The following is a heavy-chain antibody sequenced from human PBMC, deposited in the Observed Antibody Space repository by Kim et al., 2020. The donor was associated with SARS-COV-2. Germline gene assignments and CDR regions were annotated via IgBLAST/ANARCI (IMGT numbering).Heavy chain of an antibody. CDR2: IYSGGNTYFADST. V-gene: IGHV3-66*04. CDR1: GLSVTTNY. Sequence: GGSLRLSCAASGLSVTTNYMTWVRQPPGKGLEWVSVIYSGGNTYFADSTFYADSVEGRFTVSRDNSKNTLYLQMNSLRAEDTAFYYCAKLTYNGNEGCFVPWGRGTLVTVSS. D-gene: IGHD1-1*01. J-gene: IGHJ5*02. CDR3: AKLTYNGNEGCFVP.